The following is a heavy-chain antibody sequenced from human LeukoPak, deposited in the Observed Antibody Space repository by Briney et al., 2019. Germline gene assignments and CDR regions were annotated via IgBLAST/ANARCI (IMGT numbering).Heavy chain of an antibody. CDR2: IKQDGSES. CDR1: GFTFSSYW. V-gene: IGHV3-7*01. CDR3: ANFWSGYSPFDY. J-gene: IGHJ4*02. D-gene: IGHD3-3*01. Sequence: QPGGSLRLSCAASGFTFSSYWMSWVRQAPGKGLEWVANIKQDGSESYYVDSVKGRFTISRDNAKNSLYLQMNSLRADDTAVYYCANFWSGYSPFDYWGQGTLVTVSS.